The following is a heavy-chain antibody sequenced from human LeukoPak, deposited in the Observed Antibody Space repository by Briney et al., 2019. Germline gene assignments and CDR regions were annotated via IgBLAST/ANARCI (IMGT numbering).Heavy chain of an antibody. V-gene: IGHV1-69*04. CDR1: GGTFSSYA. CDR2: IIPILGIA. Sequence: SVKVSCKASGGTFSSYAISWVRQAPGQGLEWMGSIIPILGIANYAQKFQGRVTITADKSTSTAYMELSSLRSEDTAVYYCARGGPDYYYYGMDVWGQGTTVTVSS. J-gene: IGHJ6*02. CDR3: ARGGPDYYYYGMDV.